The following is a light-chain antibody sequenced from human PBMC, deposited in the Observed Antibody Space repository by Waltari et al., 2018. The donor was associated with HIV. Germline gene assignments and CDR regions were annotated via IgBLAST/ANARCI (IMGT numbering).Light chain of an antibody. CDR2: WAS. CDR3: QQYYSNPLT. CDR1: QSVLYSSNNKNY. Sequence: DIVMTQSPDSLAVSLGERATINCKSSQSVLYSSNNKNYLAWYQQKPGQPPKLHIYWASTRESGVPDRFSGSGSGTDFTLTITSLQAEDVAVYYCQQYYSNPLTFGGGTKVEIK. J-gene: IGKJ4*01. V-gene: IGKV4-1*01.